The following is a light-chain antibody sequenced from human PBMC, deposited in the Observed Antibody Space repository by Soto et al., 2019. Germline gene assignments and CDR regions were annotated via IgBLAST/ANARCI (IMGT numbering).Light chain of an antibody. J-gene: IGLJ1*01. V-gene: IGLV2-14*01. CDR1: SSDDGGYNY. CDR3: SSYTRSSTSYV. CDR2: EVS. Sequence: QSALTQPASVSGSPGQSITISCTGTSSDDGGYNYVSWYQQHPGKAPKLMIYEVSNRPSRVSNRFSGSKSGNTASLTISGLQAEDEADYYCSSYTRSSTSYVFGTGTKLTVL.